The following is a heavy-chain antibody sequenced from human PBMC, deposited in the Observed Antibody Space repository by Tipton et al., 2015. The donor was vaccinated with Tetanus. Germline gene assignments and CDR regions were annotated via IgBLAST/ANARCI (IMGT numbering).Heavy chain of an antibody. CDR3: ADHYGSGSDDAFDI. J-gene: IGHJ3*02. CDR1: GGSISSYY. CDR2: IYTSGST. Sequence: TLSLTCTVSGGSISSYYWSWIRQPAGKGLEWIGHIYTSGSTNYNPSLKSRVTMSVDTSKNQFSLKLSSVTAADTAVYYCADHYGSGSDDAFDIWGQGTMVTVSS. D-gene: IGHD3-10*01. V-gene: IGHV4-4*07.